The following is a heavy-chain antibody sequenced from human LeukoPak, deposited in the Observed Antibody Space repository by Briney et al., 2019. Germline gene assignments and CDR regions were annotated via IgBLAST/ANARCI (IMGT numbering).Heavy chain of an antibody. Sequence: PGGSLRLSCAASGFSISDYYMSWIRQSPGKGLEWISYVTSSGGSTKYADSVKGRFTISRDTAKNSVALQMNSLRAEDTAVYYCTRERRGSYFAFEAWGQGTLVTVPS. J-gene: IGHJ4*02. CDR1: GFSISDYY. D-gene: IGHD3-10*01. CDR3: TRERRGSYFAFEA. CDR2: VTSSGGST. V-gene: IGHV3-11*01.